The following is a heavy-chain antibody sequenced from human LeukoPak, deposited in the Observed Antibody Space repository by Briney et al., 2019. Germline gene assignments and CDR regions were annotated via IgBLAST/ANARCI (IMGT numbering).Heavy chain of an antibody. Sequence: PRRSLRLSCAASGFIFSTYGMHWVRQAPGKGPEWVAVIRYDGSNKYYADSVKGRFTISRDNSKNTLFLQMNNLRVEDTAVYYCVRASGPFDIWGQGTMVTVSS. CDR1: GFIFSTYG. D-gene: IGHD3-10*01. CDR3: VRASGPFDI. J-gene: IGHJ3*02. CDR2: IRYDGSNK. V-gene: IGHV3-33*01.